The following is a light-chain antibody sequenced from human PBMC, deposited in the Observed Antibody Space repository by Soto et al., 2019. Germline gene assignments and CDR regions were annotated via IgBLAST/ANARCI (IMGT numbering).Light chain of an antibody. CDR2: AAS. V-gene: IGKV1-39*01. Sequence: DIQMTQSPSSLSASVGDRVTITCRASQSISSYLNWYQQKPGKAPKLLIYAASSLQSGVPSRFSGSGSVTDFTLTISSLQPEDFATYYCQQSYSTWITFGQGTRLEIK. CDR3: QQSYSTWIT. J-gene: IGKJ5*01. CDR1: QSISSY.